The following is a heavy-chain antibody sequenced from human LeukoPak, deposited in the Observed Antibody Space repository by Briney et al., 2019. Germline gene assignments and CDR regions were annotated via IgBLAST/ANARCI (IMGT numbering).Heavy chain of an antibody. CDR3: ASLTTTVRAFDI. CDR1: GGSFSGYY. V-gene: IGHV4-34*01. D-gene: IGHD4-11*01. J-gene: IGHJ3*02. CDR2: INHSGST. Sequence: ETLSLTCAVYGGSFSGYYWSWIRQPPGKGLEWIGEINHSGSTNYNPSLKSRVTISVDTSKNQFSLKLSSVTAADTAVYYCASLTTTVRAFDIWGQGTMVTVSS.